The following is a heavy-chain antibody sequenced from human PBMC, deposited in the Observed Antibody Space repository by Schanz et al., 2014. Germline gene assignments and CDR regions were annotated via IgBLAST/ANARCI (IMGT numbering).Heavy chain of an antibody. V-gene: IGHV3-33*06. CDR2: IGYDGSEK. CDR1: GLNFDYYG. CDR3: AKERIAAAWTFDY. J-gene: IGHJ4*02. D-gene: IGHD6-13*01. Sequence: QVQLVESGGGVVQPGRSLRLSCATSGLNFDYYGMNWVRQAPGKGLEWVANIGYDGSEKYYVDSVKGRFTISRDNSKDTLYLQMSGLRAEDTAVYYCAKERIAAAWTFDYWGQGTLVTVSS.